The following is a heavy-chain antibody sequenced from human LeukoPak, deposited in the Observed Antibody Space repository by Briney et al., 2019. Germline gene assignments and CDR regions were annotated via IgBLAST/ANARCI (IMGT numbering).Heavy chain of an antibody. D-gene: IGHD2-2*01. CDR3: ARYGHASPSFLNF. CDR1: GYTFTSYA. Sequence: GASVKVSCKASGYTFTSYAMNWVRQAPGQGLEWMGWINTNSGNPTYAQGFTGRFVFSLDTSVNTAYLQISDLKTEDTAVYYCARYGHASPSFLNFWGQGTLVTVSS. J-gene: IGHJ4*02. CDR2: INTNSGNP. V-gene: IGHV7-4-1*02.